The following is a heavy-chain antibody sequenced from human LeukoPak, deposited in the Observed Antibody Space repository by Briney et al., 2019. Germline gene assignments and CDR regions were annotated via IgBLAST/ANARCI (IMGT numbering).Heavy chain of an antibody. J-gene: IGHJ4*02. Sequence: GGSLRLSCAASGFTFSSYAMHWVRQAPGKGLEWVANIKQDGSEEYYVDSVEGRFTVSRDNAKNSLYLQMNSLRAEDTAVYYCAQRGIYYVFDYWGQGALVTVSS. D-gene: IGHD3-16*01. CDR2: IKQDGSEE. V-gene: IGHV3-7*03. CDR1: GFTFSSYA. CDR3: AQRGIYYVFDY.